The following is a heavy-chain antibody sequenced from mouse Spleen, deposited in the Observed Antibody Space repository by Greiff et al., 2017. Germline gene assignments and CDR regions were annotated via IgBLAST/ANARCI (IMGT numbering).Heavy chain of an antibody. Sequence: DVHLVESGEGLVKPGGSLKLSCAASGFTFSSYAMSWVRQTPEKRLEWVAYISSGGDYIYYADTVKGRFTISRDNARNTLYLQMSSLKSEDTAMYYCTRSAYYYGSSYYFDYWGQGTTLTVSS. D-gene: IGHD1-1*01. CDR1: GFTFSSYA. CDR3: TRSAYYYGSSYYFDY. CDR2: ISSGGDYI. V-gene: IGHV5-9-1*02. J-gene: IGHJ2*01.